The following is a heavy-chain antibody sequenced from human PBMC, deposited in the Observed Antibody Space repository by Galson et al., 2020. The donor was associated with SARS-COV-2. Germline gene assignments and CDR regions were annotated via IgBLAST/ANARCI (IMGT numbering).Heavy chain of an antibody. Sequence: GGSLRLSCAASGFTFSSYAMHWVRQAPGKGLEWVAVISYDGSNKYYADSVKGRFTISRDNSKNTLYLQMNSLRAEDTAVYYCARVALPFAAAGTFWFDPWGQGTLVTVSS. CDR2: ISYDGSNK. J-gene: IGHJ5*02. CDR1: GFTFSSYA. CDR3: ARVALPFAAAGTFWFDP. V-gene: IGHV3-30*04. D-gene: IGHD6-13*01.